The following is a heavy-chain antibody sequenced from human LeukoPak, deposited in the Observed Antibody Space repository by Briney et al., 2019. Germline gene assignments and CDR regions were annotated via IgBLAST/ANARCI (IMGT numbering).Heavy chain of an antibody. CDR3: ANDYRSGSFHDF. V-gene: IGHV3-23*01. Sequence: GGSLRLSCAVSGFTFSSYAMSWVRQAPGKGLEWVSVISRRDDYTYYADSVKGRFTISRDNSKNTLYLQMNTLRAEDTAVYYCANDYRSGSFHDFWGQGTLVTVSS. CDR2: ISRRDDYT. CDR1: GFTFSSYA. D-gene: IGHD3-10*01. J-gene: IGHJ4*02.